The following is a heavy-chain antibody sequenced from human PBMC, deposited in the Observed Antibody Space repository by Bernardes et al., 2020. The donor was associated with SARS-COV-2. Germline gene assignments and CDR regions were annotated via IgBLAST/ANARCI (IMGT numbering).Heavy chain of an antibody. CDR2: IYPGDYDT. CDR3: ARRQTNCTGGRCYSGGMDV. CDR1: GYIFINKW. V-gene: IGHV5-51*01. J-gene: IGHJ6*02. Sequence: LIPSCKASGYIFINKWIAWVRQMPGTGLEWMGTIYPGDYDTRYSPSFQGQVTVSADKSINTAYLQWSSLKASDTAVYYCARRQTNCTGGRCYSGGMDVWGQGTTVTVSS. D-gene: IGHD2-15*01.